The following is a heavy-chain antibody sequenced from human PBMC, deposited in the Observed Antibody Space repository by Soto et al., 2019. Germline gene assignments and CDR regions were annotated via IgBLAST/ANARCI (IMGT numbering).Heavy chain of an antibody. J-gene: IGHJ4*02. V-gene: IGHV6-1*01. Sequence: SQTLSLTCAISGDSVSRDIAAWNWIRQSPSRGLEWLGRTYYRSKWYNDYAVSIKSRITINPDTSKNQFSLQLNSVTPEDTAVYYCARDLSARSSSRHYFDYWGQGTLVTVSS. CDR3: ARDLSARSSSRHYFDY. CDR2: TYYRSKWYN. D-gene: IGHD6-6*01. CDR1: GDSVSRDIAA.